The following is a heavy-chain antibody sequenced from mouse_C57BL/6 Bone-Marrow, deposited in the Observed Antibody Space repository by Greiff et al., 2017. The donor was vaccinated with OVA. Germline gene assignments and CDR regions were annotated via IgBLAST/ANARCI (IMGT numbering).Heavy chain of an antibody. V-gene: IGHV1-64*01. CDR1: GYTFTSYW. Sequence: QVQLKQPGAELVKPGASVKLSCKASGYTFTSYWMHWVKQRPGQGLEWIGMIHPNSGSTNYNEKFKSKATLTVDKSSSTAYMQLSSLTSEDSAVYYCAMGGSYYYGFFDYWGQGTTLTVSS. D-gene: IGHD1-1*01. CDR2: IHPNSGST. CDR3: AMGGSYYYGFFDY. J-gene: IGHJ2*01.